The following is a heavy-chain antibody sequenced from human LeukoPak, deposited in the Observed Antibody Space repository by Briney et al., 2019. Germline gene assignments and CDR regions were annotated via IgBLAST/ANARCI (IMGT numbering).Heavy chain of an antibody. CDR3: AGRISASGRGFDY. Sequence: PGGSLRLSCAASGFTFSSYAMSWVRQAPGKGLEWVSAISGSGGSTYYADSVKGRFAISRDNSKNTLYLQMNSLRAEDTAVYYCAGRISASGRGFDYWGQGTLVTVSS. CDR1: GFTFSSYA. D-gene: IGHD6-13*01. V-gene: IGHV3-23*01. J-gene: IGHJ4*02. CDR2: ISGSGGST.